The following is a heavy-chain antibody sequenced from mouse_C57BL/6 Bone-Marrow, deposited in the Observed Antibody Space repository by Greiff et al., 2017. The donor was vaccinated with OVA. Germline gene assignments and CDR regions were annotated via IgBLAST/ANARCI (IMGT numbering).Heavy chain of an antibody. Sequence: QVQLQQPGAELVRPGTSVKLSCKASGYTFTSYWMHWVKQRPGQGLEWIGVIDPSDSYTNYTQKFKGQATLTVDTSSSTAYMQLSSLTSEDAEVYYCARGRRLPWFAYWGKGTLVTVSA. CDR3: ARGRRLPWFAY. J-gene: IGHJ3*01. D-gene: IGHD2-4*01. CDR1: GYTFTSYW. CDR2: IDPSDSYT. V-gene: IGHV1-59*01.